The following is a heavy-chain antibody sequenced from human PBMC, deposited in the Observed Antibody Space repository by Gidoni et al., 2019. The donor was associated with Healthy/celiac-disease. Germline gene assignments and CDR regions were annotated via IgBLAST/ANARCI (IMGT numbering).Heavy chain of an antibody. CDR3: AKDLNNWGSNY. V-gene: IGHV3-30*18. CDR1: GFTFRTYG. J-gene: IGHJ4*02. D-gene: IGHD7-27*01. CDR2: ISYDGSNK. Sequence: QVQLVESGGGVVQPGRSLRLPCAASGFTFRTYGMHWVRQAPGQGLKWVAVISYDGSNKYYADSVKGRFTISRDNSKNTLYLQMNSLRAEDTAVYYCAKDLNNWGSNYWGQGTLVTVSS.